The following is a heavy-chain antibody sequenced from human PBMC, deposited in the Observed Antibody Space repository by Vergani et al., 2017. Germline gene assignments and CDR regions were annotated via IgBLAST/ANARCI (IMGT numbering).Heavy chain of an antibody. CDR1: GFTFDDYA. CDR3: AKDHYDFWSGYPNLSPFDL. Sequence: EVQLLESGGDLVQPGRSLRLSCAASGFTFDDYAMHWVRQAPGKGLEWVSGISWNSGSIGYADSVKGRFTISRDNAKNSLYLQMNSLRAEDTALYYCAKDHYDFWSGYPNLSPFDLWGRGTLVTVSS. V-gene: IGHV3-9*01. D-gene: IGHD3-3*01. J-gene: IGHJ2*01. CDR2: ISWNSGSI.